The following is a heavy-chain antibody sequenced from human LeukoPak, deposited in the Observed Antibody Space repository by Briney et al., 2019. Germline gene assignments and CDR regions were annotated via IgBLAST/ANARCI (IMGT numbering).Heavy chain of an antibody. V-gene: IGHV4-31*03. D-gene: IGHD1-26*01. J-gene: IGHJ5*02. CDR1: GGSISSGGYY. CDR3: ARDLGIVGATSWFDP. CDR2: IYYSGST. Sequence: SQTLSLTCTVSGGSISSGGYYWSWIRQHPGKGLEWIGYIYYSGSTYYNPSLKSRVTISVDTSKNQFSLKLSSVTAADTAVYYCARDLGIVGATSWFDPWGQGTLVIVSS.